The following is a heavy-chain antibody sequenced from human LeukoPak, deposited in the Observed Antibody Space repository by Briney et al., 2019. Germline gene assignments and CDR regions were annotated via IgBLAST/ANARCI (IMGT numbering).Heavy chain of an antibody. Sequence: GGSLRLSCAASGFTFSSYWMSWVRQAPGKGLEWVANIKQDGSEKYYVDSVKGRFTISRDNAKNSLYLQMNSLRAEDTAVYYCAREMRYCSGGSCSFPPTVPDYWGQGALVTVSS. CDR1: GFTFSSYW. CDR3: AREMRYCSGGSCSFPPTVPDY. CDR2: IKQDGSEK. D-gene: IGHD2-15*01. V-gene: IGHV3-7*03. J-gene: IGHJ4*02.